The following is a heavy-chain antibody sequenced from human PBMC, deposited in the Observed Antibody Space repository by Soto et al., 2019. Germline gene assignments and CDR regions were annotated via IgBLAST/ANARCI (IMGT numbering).Heavy chain of an antibody. V-gene: IGHV1-46*01. Sequence: ASLKVSCKASGYIFTSYYMHWVRQAPGQGLEWMGIIIPSGGSTSYGQKFQGRVTMTRDTSTNTVYMELSSLKSEDTAVYYCARPQPQHSSGKYYGMDVWGQGTTVTVSS. CDR3: ARPQPQHSSGKYYGMDV. D-gene: IGHD3-22*01. CDR2: IIPSGGST. CDR1: GYIFTSYY. J-gene: IGHJ6*02.